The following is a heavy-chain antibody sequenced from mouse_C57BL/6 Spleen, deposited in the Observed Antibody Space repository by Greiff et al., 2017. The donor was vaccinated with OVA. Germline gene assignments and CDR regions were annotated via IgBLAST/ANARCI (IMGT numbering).Heavy chain of an antibody. J-gene: IGHJ2*01. CDR2: ISSGSSTI. CDR3: ARNDYDDGYFDY. Sequence: EVKLMESGGGLVKPGGSLKLSCAASGFTFSDYGMHWVRQAPEKGLEWVAYISSGSSTIYYADTVKGRFTISRDNAKNTLFLQMTSLRSEDTAMYYCARNDYDDGYFDYWGQGTTLTVSS. CDR1: GFTFSDYG. D-gene: IGHD2-4*01. V-gene: IGHV5-17*01.